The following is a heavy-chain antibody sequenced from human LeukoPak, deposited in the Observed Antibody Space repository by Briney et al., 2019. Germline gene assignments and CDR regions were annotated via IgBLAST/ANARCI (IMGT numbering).Heavy chain of an antibody. D-gene: IGHD6-19*01. CDR2: ITISSSYL. J-gene: IGHJ4*02. V-gene: IGHV3-21*01. CDR1: GFTFSNFG. CDR3: AIDRYSSGWYTFDY. Sequence: RGSLRLSCAASGFTFSNFGINWVRQAPGKGLEWVSSITISSSYLSYADSVKGRFTISRDNAKNSLDLQMNSLRAEDTAVYYCAIDRYSSGWYTFDYWGQGTLVTVSS.